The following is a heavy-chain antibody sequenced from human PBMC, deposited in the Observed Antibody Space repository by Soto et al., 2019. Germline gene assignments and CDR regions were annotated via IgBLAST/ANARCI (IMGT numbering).Heavy chain of an antibody. Sequence: GGSLRLSCAASGFTFSSYAMSWVRQAPGKGLEWVSAISGSGGSTYYADSVKGRFTISRDNSKNTLYLQMNSLRAEDTAVYYCAKDFRSSWYMGVDYWGQGTLVTVSS. J-gene: IGHJ4*02. D-gene: IGHD6-13*01. V-gene: IGHV3-23*01. CDR2: ISGSGGST. CDR3: AKDFRSSWYMGVDY. CDR1: GFTFSSYA.